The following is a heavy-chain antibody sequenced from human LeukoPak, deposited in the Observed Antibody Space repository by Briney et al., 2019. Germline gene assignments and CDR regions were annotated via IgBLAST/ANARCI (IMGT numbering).Heavy chain of an antibody. CDR1: GFTFSSYA. J-gene: IGHJ4*02. Sequence: GGSLRLSCAASGFTFSSYAMNWVRQAPGKGLEWVSSISSSGGNTYYAGSVRGRFTISRDNSKNTLHLQMNSLRAEDTAVYFCATLNTPFDYWGQGIQVTVSS. V-gene: IGHV3-23*01. CDR2: ISSSGGNT. D-gene: IGHD2-15*01. CDR3: ATLNTPFDY.